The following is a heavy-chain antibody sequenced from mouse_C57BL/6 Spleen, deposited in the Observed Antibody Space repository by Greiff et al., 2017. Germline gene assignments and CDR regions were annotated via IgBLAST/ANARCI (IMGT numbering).Heavy chain of an antibody. V-gene: IGHV14-4*01. D-gene: IGHD2-4*01. CDR2: IDPENGDT. J-gene: IGHJ2*01. CDR1: GFNIKDDY. Sequence: EVQLQQSGAELARPGASVKLSCTASGFNIKDDYLHWVKPRPEQGLEWIGWIDPENGDTGYDSQFTGKATIPADNSSNTAYLQLSSLTSEDTAVYSCTTGYDYMVYWGQGTTLTVSS. CDR3: TTGYDYMVY.